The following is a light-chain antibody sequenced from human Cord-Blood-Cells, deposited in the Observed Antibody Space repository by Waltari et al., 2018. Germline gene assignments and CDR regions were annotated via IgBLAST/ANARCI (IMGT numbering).Light chain of an antibody. J-gene: IGKJ3*01. CDR1: QSVSSY. Sequence: ELVWTQSPATLSLSPGARGTPLCHASQSVSSYLAWYHQIPGQAPRILNYDASNRATGIPARFSGSGSGTDFTLTISSLEPDSFAVYYGQQRSNWPQVKFDPGTKVDIK. CDR3: QQRSNWPQVK. CDR2: DAS. V-gene: IGKV3-11*01.